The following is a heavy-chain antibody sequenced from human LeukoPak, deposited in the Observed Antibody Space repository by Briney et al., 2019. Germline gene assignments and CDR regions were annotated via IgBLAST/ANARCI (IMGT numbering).Heavy chain of an antibody. CDR1: GGTFSSYA. CDR2: IIPIFGTA. J-gene: IGHJ4*02. CDR3: ARSGYYYDSSGYYEAYHFDY. Sequence: SVKVSCKASGGTFSSYAISWVRQAPGQGLEWMGGIIPIFGTANYAQKFQGRVTITTDKSTSTAYMELSSLRSEDTAVYYCARSGYYYDSSGYYEAYHFDYWGQGTLVTVSS. D-gene: IGHD3-22*01. V-gene: IGHV1-69*05.